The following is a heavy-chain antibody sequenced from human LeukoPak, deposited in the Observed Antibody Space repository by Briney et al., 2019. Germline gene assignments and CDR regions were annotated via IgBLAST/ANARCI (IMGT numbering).Heavy chain of an antibody. CDR2: INHSGST. J-gene: IGHJ4*02. D-gene: IGHD3-22*01. V-gene: IGHV4-34*01. CDR3: ARARVADDSSGYHPDY. CDR1: GGSFSGYY. Sequence: SETLSLTCAVYGGSFSGYYWSWIRQPPGKGLEWIGEINHSGSTNYNPSLKSRVTISVDTSKNQFSLKLSSVTAADTAVYYCARARVADDSSGYHPDYWGQGTLVTVSS.